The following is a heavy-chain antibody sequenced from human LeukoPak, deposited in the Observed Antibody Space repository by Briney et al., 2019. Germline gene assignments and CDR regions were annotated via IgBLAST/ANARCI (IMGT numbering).Heavy chain of an antibody. Sequence: SETLSLTCTVSGGSVSSGSYFWSWIRQPPGKGLEWIGYIYYSGSTNYNPSLKSRVTISVDTSKNQFTLKLSSVTAADTAVYYCARDDGSAGGTDAFDIWGQGTMVTVSS. J-gene: IGHJ3*02. D-gene: IGHD1-1*01. CDR3: ARDDGSAGGTDAFDI. CDR2: IYYSGST. CDR1: GGSVSSGSYF. V-gene: IGHV4-61*01.